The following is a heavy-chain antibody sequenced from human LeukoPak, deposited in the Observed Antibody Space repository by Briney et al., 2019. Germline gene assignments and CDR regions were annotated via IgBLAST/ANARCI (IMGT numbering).Heavy chain of an antibody. V-gene: IGHV3-30*02. CDR2: IRYDGSSK. Sequence: GGSLRLSCAASGFTFSSYGMHWVRQAPGKGLEWVAFIRYDGSSKYYADSVKGRFTISRDNSKNTLYLQMNSLRAEDTAVYYCARGCGKLDLNWFDPWGQGTLVTVSS. J-gene: IGHJ5*02. CDR3: ARGCGKLDLNWFDP. D-gene: IGHD2-15*01. CDR1: GFTFSSYG.